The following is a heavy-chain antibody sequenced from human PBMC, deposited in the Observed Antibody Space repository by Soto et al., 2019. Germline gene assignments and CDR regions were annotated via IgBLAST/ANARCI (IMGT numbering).Heavy chain of an antibody. CDR2: IYWNDDK. Sequence: SGPTLVNPTQTLTLTCTFSGFSLSTSGVGVGRIRQPPGKALEWLALIYWNDDKRYSPSLKSRLTITKDTSKNQVVLTMTNMDPVDTATYYCAHNAGHYYYDSSGYFDYWGQGTLVTVSS. CDR1: GFSLSTSGVG. V-gene: IGHV2-5*01. D-gene: IGHD3-22*01. J-gene: IGHJ4*02. CDR3: AHNAGHYYYDSSGYFDY.